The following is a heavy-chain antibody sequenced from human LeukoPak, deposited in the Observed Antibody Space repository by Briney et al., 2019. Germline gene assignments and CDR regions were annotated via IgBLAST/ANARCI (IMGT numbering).Heavy chain of an antibody. CDR1: GFTFSSYA. V-gene: IGHV3-30-3*01. Sequence: PGGSLRLSCAASGFTFSSYAMHWLRQAPGKGLEWVAVISYDGSNKYYADSVKGRFTISRDNSKNTLYLQMNSLRAEDTAVYYCARFPDYDFWSGYFYYYYGMDVWGQGTTVTVSS. J-gene: IGHJ6*02. CDR2: ISYDGSNK. D-gene: IGHD3-3*01. CDR3: ARFPDYDFWSGYFYYYYGMDV.